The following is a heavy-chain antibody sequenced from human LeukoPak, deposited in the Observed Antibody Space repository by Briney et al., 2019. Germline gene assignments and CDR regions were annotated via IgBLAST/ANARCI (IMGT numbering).Heavy chain of an antibody. Sequence: ASVKVSCKASGYTFTSYAMHWVRQAPGQRLEWMGWINAGNGNTKYSQKFQGRVTITRDTSASTAYMELSSLRAEDTAVYYCARGAPGAAAGLLIDYWGQGTLVTVSS. D-gene: IGHD6-13*01. V-gene: IGHV1-3*01. CDR1: GYTFTSYA. CDR2: INAGNGNT. J-gene: IGHJ4*02. CDR3: ARGAPGAAAGLLIDY.